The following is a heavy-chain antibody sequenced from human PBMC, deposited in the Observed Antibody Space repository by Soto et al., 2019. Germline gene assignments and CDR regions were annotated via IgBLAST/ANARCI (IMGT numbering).Heavy chain of an antibody. CDR2: IYYSGST. J-gene: IGHJ4*02. D-gene: IGHD4-17*01. CDR3: ARSRPPYTVTPDY. Sequence: SETLSLTCTVSGGSISSYYWSWIRQPPGKGLEWIGYIYYSGSTNYNPSLKSRVTISVDTSKNQFSLKLGSVTAADTAVYYCARSRPPYTVTPDYWGQGTLVTVSS. CDR1: GGSISSYY. V-gene: IGHV4-59*01.